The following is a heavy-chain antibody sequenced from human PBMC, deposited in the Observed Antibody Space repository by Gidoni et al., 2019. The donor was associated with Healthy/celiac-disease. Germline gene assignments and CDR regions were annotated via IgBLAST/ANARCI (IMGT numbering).Heavy chain of an antibody. Sequence: QVQLQESGPGLVKPSETLSLTCTVSGGSISSYYRSWIRQPAGTGLEWIGRIYTSGSTNYNPSPKNRVTMSVDTSKNQFSLKLSSVTAADTAVYYCARDRGTIFGVVICSSHDAFDIWGQGTMVTVSS. J-gene: IGHJ3*02. CDR3: ARDRGTIFGVVICSSHDAFDI. V-gene: IGHV4-4*07. CDR2: IYTSGST. CDR1: GGSISSYY. D-gene: IGHD3-3*01.